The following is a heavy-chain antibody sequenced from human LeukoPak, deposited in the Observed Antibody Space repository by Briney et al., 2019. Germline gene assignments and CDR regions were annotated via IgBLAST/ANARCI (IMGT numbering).Heavy chain of an antibody. CDR3: ARSTYGDYVIDY. J-gene: IGHJ4*02. CDR2: ICACGGR. D-gene: IGHD4-17*01. V-gene: IGHV3-53*01. CDR1: GFTVSSSY. Sequence: PGGSLRLSCAASGFTVSSSYMSWVRQAPGKGLEWVSVICACGGRSYAASVKGCLTPSSDNSKNTLSLQMNSLRAEDTAVDYCARSTYGDYVIDYWGQGTLVTVSS.